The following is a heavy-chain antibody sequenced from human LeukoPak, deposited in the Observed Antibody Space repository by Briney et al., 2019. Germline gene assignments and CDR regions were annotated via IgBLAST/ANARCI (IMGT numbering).Heavy chain of an antibody. CDR3: ARLVTFYDFWSGYYLDYGMDV. CDR2: IYYSGST. Sequence: PSETLSLTCTVSCGSISSYYWSWIRQPPGKGLEWIGYIYYSGSTNYNPSLKSRVTISVDTSKNQFSLKLSSVTAADTAVYYCARLVTFYDFWSGYYLDYGMDVWGQGTTVTVSS. V-gene: IGHV4-59*08. J-gene: IGHJ6*02. CDR1: CGSISSYY. D-gene: IGHD3-3*01.